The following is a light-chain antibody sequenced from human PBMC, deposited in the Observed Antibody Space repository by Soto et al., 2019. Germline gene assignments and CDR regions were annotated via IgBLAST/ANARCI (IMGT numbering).Light chain of an antibody. CDR2: AAS. CDR1: QSISSY. Sequence: DMQITQSPSSVSASVGERVTITCRASQSISSYLNWYQQKPGKAPKLLIYAASSLQSGVPSRFSGSGSGTDFTLTISSLQPEDFATYYCQQSYSTPTKFGQGTKVDIK. J-gene: IGKJ1*01. V-gene: IGKV1-39*01. CDR3: QQSYSTPTK.